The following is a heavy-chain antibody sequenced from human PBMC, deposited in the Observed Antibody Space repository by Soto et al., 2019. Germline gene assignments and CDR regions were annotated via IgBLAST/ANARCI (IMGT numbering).Heavy chain of an antibody. CDR3: ARVPDIVVVPAAINYYYGMDV. J-gene: IGHJ6*02. V-gene: IGHV3-23*01. D-gene: IGHD2-2*02. Sequence: GGSLRLSCAASGFTFSSYAMSWVRQAPGKGLEWVSAISGSGGSTYYADSVKGRFTISRDNSKNSLHLQMISLRDEDTAVYYCARVPDIVVVPAAINYYYGMDVWGQGTTVTVSS. CDR1: GFTFSSYA. CDR2: ISGSGGST.